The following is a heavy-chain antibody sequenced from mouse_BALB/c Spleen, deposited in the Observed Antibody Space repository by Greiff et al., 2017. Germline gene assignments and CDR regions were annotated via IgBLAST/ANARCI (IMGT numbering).Heavy chain of an antibody. J-gene: IGHJ2*01. CDR3: ARLEYGNYFDY. D-gene: IGHD2-10*02. Sequence: EVQVVESGGDLVKPGGSLKLSCAASGFTFSSYGMSWVRQTPDKRLEWVATISSGGSYTYYPDSVKGRFTISRDNAKNTLYLQMSSLKSEDTAMYYCARLEYGNYFDYWGQGTTLTVSS. V-gene: IGHV5-6*01. CDR2: ISSGGSYT. CDR1: GFTFSSYG.